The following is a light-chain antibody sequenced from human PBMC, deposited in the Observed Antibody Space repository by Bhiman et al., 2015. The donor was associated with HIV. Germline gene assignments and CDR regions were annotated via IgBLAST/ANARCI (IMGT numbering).Light chain of an antibody. V-gene: IGLV2-23*02. CDR1: SRDVGGYNF. CDR2: DVS. CDR3: CSYAASSTSHVV. J-gene: IGLJ2*01. Sequence: QSALTQPASVSGSPGQSITISCTGTSRDVGGYNFVSWYQQHPGKAPKLMIYDVSKRPSGVSNRFSGSKSGNTASLTISGLQAEDEADYFCCSYAASSTSHVVFGGGTKLTVL.